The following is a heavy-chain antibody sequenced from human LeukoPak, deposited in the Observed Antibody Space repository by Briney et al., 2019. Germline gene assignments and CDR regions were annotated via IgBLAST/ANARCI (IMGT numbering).Heavy chain of an antibody. J-gene: IGHJ4*02. V-gene: IGHV1-2*02. CDR3: ATQNPYYYDSSGYYY. Sequence: GASVKVSCKASGYTFTGYYMHWVQQAPGQGLEWMGWINPNSGGTNYAQKFQGRVTMTRDTSISTAYMELSRLRSDDTAVYYCATQNPYYYDSSGYYYWGQGTLVTVSS. CDR1: GYTFTGYY. D-gene: IGHD3-22*01. CDR2: INPNSGGT.